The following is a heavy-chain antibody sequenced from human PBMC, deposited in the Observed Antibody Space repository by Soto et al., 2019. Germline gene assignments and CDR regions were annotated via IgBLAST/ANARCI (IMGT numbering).Heavy chain of an antibody. Sequence: QVQLQESGPGLVKPSETLSLTCTVSGGSISHYSCSWIRQSAGKGLEWIGRVYTSGNSHYNPSPRSRVSISVDKSRNQFSLRVTSVTAAATALYYCVTETGDNWTYEVYWGQGTPVTVSS. J-gene: IGHJ4*02. CDR3: VTETGDNWTYEVY. CDR2: VYTSGNS. V-gene: IGHV4-4*07. D-gene: IGHD1-7*01. CDR1: GGSISHYS.